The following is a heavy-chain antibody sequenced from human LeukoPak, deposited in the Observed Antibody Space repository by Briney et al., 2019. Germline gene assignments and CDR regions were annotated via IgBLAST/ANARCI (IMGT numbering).Heavy chain of an antibody. Sequence: TGGSLRLSCAASGFTFSSYAMHWVRQAPGNGLEWVAVISDDGSDKYYADSGKGRFSISRDNSKNTVYLQMNSLRPEDTAVHYCARQLSGTRWYFDLWGRGTLVTVSS. CDR2: ISDDGSDK. J-gene: IGHJ2*01. CDR3: ARQLSGTRWYFDL. D-gene: IGHD6-13*01. CDR1: GFTFSSYA. V-gene: IGHV3-30-3*01.